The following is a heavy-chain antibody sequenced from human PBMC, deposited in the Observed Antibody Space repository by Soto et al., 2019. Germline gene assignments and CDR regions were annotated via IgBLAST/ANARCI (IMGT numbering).Heavy chain of an antibody. D-gene: IGHD3-22*01. CDR2: IIPIFGTA. V-gene: IGHV1-69*06. CDR1: GGTFSSYA. CDR3: ARDSSGYYDIRFDY. J-gene: IGHJ4*02. Sequence: SVKVSCKASGGTFSSYAISWVRQAPGQGLEWMGGIIPIFGTANYAQKFQGRVTITADTSISTAYMELSRLRSDDTAVYYCARDSSGYYDIRFDYWGQGTLVTVSS.